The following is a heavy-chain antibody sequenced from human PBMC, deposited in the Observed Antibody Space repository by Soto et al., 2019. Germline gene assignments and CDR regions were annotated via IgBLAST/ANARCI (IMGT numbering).Heavy chain of an antibody. CDR1: GFTFSSYW. Sequence: EVQLVESGGGLVQPGGSLRLSCAASGFTFSSYWMYWVRQAPGKGLVWVSRINRDGSSTSYADSVKGRFTISRDNAKNTLYLQMNSLRAEDTAVYYCVRTSLVVAAATREDYWGQGTLVTVSS. J-gene: IGHJ4*02. CDR2: INRDGSST. V-gene: IGHV3-74*01. D-gene: IGHD2-15*01. CDR3: VRTSLVVAAATREDY.